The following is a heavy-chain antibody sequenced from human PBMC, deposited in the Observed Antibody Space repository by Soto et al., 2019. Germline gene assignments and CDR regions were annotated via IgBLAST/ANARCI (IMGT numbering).Heavy chain of an antibody. CDR1: GFTVSNAW. D-gene: IGHD5-18*01. CDR2: IKSKTDGGTT. CDR3: TRYSYGASEY. Sequence: EVQLVESGGGLVKPGGSLRLSCAASGFTVSNAWMSWVRQAPGKRLEWVGRIKSKTDGGTTEYDAPVKGRFTISRDDSKNTLYLQMNSLKTEVTAVYYCTRYSYGASEYWGQGTLVSVSS. J-gene: IGHJ4*02. V-gene: IGHV3-15*01.